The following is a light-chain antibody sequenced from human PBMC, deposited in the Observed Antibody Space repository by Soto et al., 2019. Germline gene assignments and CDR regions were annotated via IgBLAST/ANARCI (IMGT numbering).Light chain of an antibody. V-gene: IGKV2-28*01. CDR2: LGS. J-gene: IGKJ1*01. CDR1: QSLLHSNGYQY. CDR3: MQTLQTPPWT. Sequence: DNVVTQSPLSLPVTPGEPASISFRSSQSLLHSNGYQYLDWYLQKPGQSPQLLIYLGSYRASGVPDRFSGSGSGTDFTLKISRVEAEDVGVYYCMQTLQTPPWTFGQGTKVEIK.